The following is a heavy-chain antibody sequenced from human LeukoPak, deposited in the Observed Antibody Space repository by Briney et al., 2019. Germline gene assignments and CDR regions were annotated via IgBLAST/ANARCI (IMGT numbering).Heavy chain of an antibody. CDR1: GYTFTSYY. CDR3: AACIAASGYAFDV. Sequence: GASVKVSCKASGYTFTSYYMHWVRQAPGQGLEWMGIINPSGGSTSYAQKFQGRVTMTRDMSTSTVYMELSSLRSEDTAVYYCAACIAASGYAFDVWGQGTIITVSS. V-gene: IGHV1-46*01. CDR2: INPSGGST. D-gene: IGHD6-13*01. J-gene: IGHJ3*01.